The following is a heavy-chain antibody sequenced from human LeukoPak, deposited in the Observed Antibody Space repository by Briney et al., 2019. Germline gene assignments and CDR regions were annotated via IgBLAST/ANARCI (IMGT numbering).Heavy chain of an antibody. J-gene: IGHJ3*02. CDR3: ATGGIVVVPAAIGEGAFDT. CDR2: IYYSGSI. V-gene: IGHV4-39*01. Sequence: SETLSLTCTVSGGSISSSSYYWGWIRQPPGKGLEWIGSIYYSGSIYYNPSLKSRVTISVDTSKNQFSLKLSSVTAADTAVYYCATGGIVVVPAAIGEGAFDTWGQGTMVTVSS. D-gene: IGHD2-2*01. CDR1: GGSISSSSYY.